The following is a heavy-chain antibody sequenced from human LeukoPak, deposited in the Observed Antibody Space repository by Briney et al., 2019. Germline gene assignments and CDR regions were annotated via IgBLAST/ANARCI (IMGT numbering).Heavy chain of an antibody. CDR2: ISSSSSYT. J-gene: IGHJ6*02. D-gene: IGHD6-19*01. V-gene: IGHV3-11*06. CDR1: GFTFSDYY. CDR3: ARAEVAVAGYNYYYYGKDV. Sequence: GGSLRLSCAASGFTFSDYYMSRIRQAPGKGPEWVSYISSSSSYTNYADSVKGRFTISRDNAKNSLYLQMNSLRAEDTAVYYCARAEVAVAGYNYYYYGKDVWGQGTTVTVSS.